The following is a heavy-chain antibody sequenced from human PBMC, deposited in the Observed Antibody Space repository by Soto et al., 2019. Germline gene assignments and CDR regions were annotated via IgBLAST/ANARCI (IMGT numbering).Heavy chain of an antibody. D-gene: IGHD3-22*01. J-gene: IGHJ3*02. CDR1: GYSFTSYW. CDR3: ARPLYYYDSSGYSSRGAFDI. V-gene: IGHV5-10-1*01. Sequence: PGESLKISCNGSGYSFTSYWISWVRQMPGKGLEWMGRIDPSDSYTNYSPSFQGHVTISADKSISTAYLQWSSLKASDTAMYYCARPLYYYDSSGYSSRGAFDIWGQGTMVTVSS. CDR2: IDPSDSYT.